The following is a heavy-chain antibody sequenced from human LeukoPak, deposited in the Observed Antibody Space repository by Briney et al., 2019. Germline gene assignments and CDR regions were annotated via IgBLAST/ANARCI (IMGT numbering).Heavy chain of an antibody. CDR2: IRGDESKT. D-gene: IGHD2-21*02. CDR3: ARDTASAFDY. Sequence: PGGSLRLSCAASGFTFSTYWMHWVRQAPGKRLVWVSGIRGDESKTTYADSVKGRFTISRDNAKNTLYLQMNSLRAEDTAVYYCARDTASAFDYWGQGTLVTVSS. J-gene: IGHJ4*02. V-gene: IGHV3-74*01. CDR1: GFTFSTYW.